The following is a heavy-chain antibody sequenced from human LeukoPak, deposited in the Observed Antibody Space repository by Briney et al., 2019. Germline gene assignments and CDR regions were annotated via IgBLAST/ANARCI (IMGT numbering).Heavy chain of an antibody. CDR2: ISWNSGSI. Sequence: GGSLRLSCAASGFTFSSYAMSWVRQAPGKGLEWVSGISWNSGSIGYADSVKGRFTISRDNAKNSLYLQMNSLRAEDTALYYCAKVGHSSSWYGPPDYWGQGTLVTVSS. D-gene: IGHD6-13*01. V-gene: IGHV3-9*01. CDR3: AKVGHSSSWYGPPDY. J-gene: IGHJ4*02. CDR1: GFTFSSYA.